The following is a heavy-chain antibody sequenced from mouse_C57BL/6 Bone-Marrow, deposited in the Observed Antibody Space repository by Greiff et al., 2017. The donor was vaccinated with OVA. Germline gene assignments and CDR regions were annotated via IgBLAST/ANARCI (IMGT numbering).Heavy chain of an antibody. CDR3: ARRHLYYAMDY. Sequence: QVQLQQSGAELARPGASVKLSCKASGYTFTSYGISWVKQSTGQGLEWIGEIYPRSGNTYYNEKFKGKATLTADKSSSTAYMQLRSRTSEDSAVYFCARRHLYYAMDYWGQGTSVTVSS. V-gene: IGHV1-81*01. CDR1: GYTFTSYG. CDR2: IYPRSGNT. D-gene: IGHD3-1*01. J-gene: IGHJ4*01.